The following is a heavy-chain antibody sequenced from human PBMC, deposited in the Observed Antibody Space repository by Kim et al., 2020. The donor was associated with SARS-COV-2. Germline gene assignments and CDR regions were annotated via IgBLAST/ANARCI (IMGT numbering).Heavy chain of an antibody. CDR2: ISISGYI. J-gene: IGHJ4*02. Sequence: GGSLRLSCAASGFTFSSYSMDWVRQAPGKGLEWVSSISISGYIYYADSVKGRSTISRDNAKNSLYLQMNSLRAEDTAVYYCARTADWITYFDYWGQGTPV. V-gene: IGHV3-21*01. CDR1: GFTFSSYS. CDR3: ARTADWITYFDY. D-gene: IGHD3-16*01.